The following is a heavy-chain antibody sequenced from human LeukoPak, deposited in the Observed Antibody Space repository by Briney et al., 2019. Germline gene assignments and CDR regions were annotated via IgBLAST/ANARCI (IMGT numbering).Heavy chain of an antibody. V-gene: IGHV3-23*01. Sequence: GGSLRLSCAASGFTFSSYAMSWVRQAPGKGLEWVSAISGSGGSTYYADSVKGRFTISRDNSKNTLYLQMNSLRAEDTAVYYCARAEAAMVISADYGMDVWGQGTTVTVSS. CDR1: GFTFSSYA. CDR3: ARAEAAMVISADYGMDV. D-gene: IGHD5-18*01. J-gene: IGHJ6*02. CDR2: ISGSGGST.